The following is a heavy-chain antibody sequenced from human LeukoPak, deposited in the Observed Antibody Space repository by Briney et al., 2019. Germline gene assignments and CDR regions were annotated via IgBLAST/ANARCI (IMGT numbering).Heavy chain of an antibody. D-gene: IGHD4-17*01. CDR2: IKSKTDGGTT. V-gene: IGHV3-15*01. J-gene: IGHJ4*02. CDR3: TTDYGDFSDFDY. Sequence: GGSLRLSCAASGFTFSIAWMSWVRQAPGKGLEWVGRIKSKTDGGTTDYAAPVKGRFTISRDDSKNTLYLQMNSLKTEDTAVYYCTTDYGDFSDFDYWGQGTLVTVSS. CDR1: GFTFSIAW.